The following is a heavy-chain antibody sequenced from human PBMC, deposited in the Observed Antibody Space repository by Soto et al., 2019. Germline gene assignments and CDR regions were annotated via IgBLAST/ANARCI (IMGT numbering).Heavy chain of an antibody. J-gene: IGHJ4*02. CDR1: GGSFSGYY. Sequence: SETLSLTCAVYGGSFSGYYWSWIRQPPGKGLEWIGEINHSGSTNYNPSLKSRVTISVDTSKNQFSLKLSSVTAADTAVYYCARWYGDYEDYWGQGTLVTVSS. CDR3: ARWYGDYEDY. CDR2: INHSGST. D-gene: IGHD4-17*01. V-gene: IGHV4-34*01.